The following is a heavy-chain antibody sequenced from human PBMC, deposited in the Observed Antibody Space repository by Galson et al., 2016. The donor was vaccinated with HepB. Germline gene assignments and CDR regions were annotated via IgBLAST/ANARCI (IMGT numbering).Heavy chain of an antibody. CDR3: ARDPRIGVLSYYYAMDV. V-gene: IGHV1-69*13. D-gene: IGHD6-19*01. Sequence: SVKVSCKASGGSFSNYAISWVRQAPGQGLEWVGGIIPMLGTTNYAQKFLGRVTITAHESTSTAYMELNSLRSEDTAMFFCARDPRIGVLSYYYAMDVWGQGTTVTVSS. CDR1: GGSFSNYA. CDR2: IIPMLGTT. J-gene: IGHJ6*02.